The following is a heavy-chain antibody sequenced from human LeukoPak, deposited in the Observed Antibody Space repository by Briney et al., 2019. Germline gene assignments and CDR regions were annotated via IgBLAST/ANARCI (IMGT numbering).Heavy chain of an antibody. CDR3: AKNGDSERWLQPKFVTH. D-gene: IGHD5-24*01. Sequence: GRPVRLFCAASGLTFSSCAMHWVPQAPGKGLEGVAVISYDGSNNYYADSVKGRFTMARDNSQITLYLQMNSLRAEDTAVYYCAKNGDSERWLQPKFVTHWGQGTLVTVSS. J-gene: IGHJ4*02. V-gene: IGHV3-30*04. CDR1: GLTFSSCA. CDR2: ISYDGSNN.